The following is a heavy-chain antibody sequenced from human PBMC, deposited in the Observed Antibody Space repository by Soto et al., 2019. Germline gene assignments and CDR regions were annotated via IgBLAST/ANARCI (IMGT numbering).Heavy chain of an antibody. J-gene: IGHJ4*02. D-gene: IGHD3-10*01. Sequence: SETLSLTCTVSGGSMSSGDYYWSWIRQPPGKGLEWIGYIYYSGSTYYNPSLKSRVTISVDTSKNQFSLKLSSVTAADTAVYYCARGEYHYGSGSYYPPGYWGQGTLVTVSS. CDR3: ARGEYHYGSGSYYPPGY. V-gene: IGHV4-30-4*01. CDR2: IYYSGST. CDR1: GGSMSSGDYY.